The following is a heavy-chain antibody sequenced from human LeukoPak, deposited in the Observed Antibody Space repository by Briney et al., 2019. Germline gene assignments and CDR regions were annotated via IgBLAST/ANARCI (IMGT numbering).Heavy chain of an antibody. J-gene: IGHJ5*02. CDR3: ASLRYYDFWSGYFGGYNWFDP. CDR1: GGSFSGYY. D-gene: IGHD3-3*01. V-gene: IGHV4-34*01. CDR2: INHSGST. Sequence: SETLSLTCAVYGGSFSGYYWSWIRQPPGKGPEWIGEINHSGSTNYNPSLKSRVTISVDTSKNQFSLKLSSVTAADTAVYYCASLRYYDFWSGYFGGYNWFDPWGQGTLVTVSS.